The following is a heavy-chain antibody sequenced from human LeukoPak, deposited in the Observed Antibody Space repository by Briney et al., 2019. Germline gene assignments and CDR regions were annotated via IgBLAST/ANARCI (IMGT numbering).Heavy chain of an antibody. CDR1: GFTFSSYA. CDR3: TTSRDSSGWFIFDY. J-gene: IGHJ4*02. CDR2: IKSKTDGGTT. Sequence: GGSLRLSCAASGFTFSSYAMIWVRQAPGKGLEWVGRIKSKTDGGTTDYAAPVKGRFTISRDDSKNTLYLQMNSLKTEDTAVYYCTTSRDSSGWFIFDYWGQGTLVTVSS. D-gene: IGHD6-19*01. V-gene: IGHV3-15*01.